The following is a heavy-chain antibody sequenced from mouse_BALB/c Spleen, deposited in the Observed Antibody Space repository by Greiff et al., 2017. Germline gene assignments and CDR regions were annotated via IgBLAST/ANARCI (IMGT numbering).Heavy chain of an antibody. CDR2: ISSGGST. D-gene: IGHD2-1*01. J-gene: IGHJ4*01. CDR1: GFTFSSYA. V-gene: IGHV5-6-5*01. CDR3: ASYYGGYAMDF. Sequence: EVQLVESGGGLVKPGGSLKLSCAASGFTFSSYAMSWVRQTPEKRLEWVAAISSGGSTYYSDSVKGRFTISRDNARNILYLQMSSLRSEDTAMYYCASYYGGYAMDFWGQGTSVTVSS.